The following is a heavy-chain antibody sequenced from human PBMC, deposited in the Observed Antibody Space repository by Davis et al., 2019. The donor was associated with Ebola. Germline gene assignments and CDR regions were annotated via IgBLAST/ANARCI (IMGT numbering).Heavy chain of an antibody. CDR3: ARDYCTGGVCYRTLDY. D-gene: IGHD2-8*02. CDR1: GFTFSSYW. CDR2: INSDGSST. V-gene: IGHV3-74*01. Sequence: GESLKISCAASGFTFSSYWMHWVRQAPGKGLVWVSRINSDGSSTSYADSVKGRFTISRDNAKNTLYLQMNSLRAEDTAVYYCARDYCTGGVCYRTLDYWGQGTPVTVSS. J-gene: IGHJ4*02.